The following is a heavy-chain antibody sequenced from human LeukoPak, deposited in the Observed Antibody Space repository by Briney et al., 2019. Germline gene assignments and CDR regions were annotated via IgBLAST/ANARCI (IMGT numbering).Heavy chain of an antibody. D-gene: IGHD6-19*01. CDR1: GFTLSSYS. CDR2: ISSSGRTR. Sequence: GGSLRLSCAASGFTLSSYSMNWVRQVPGKGLEWVSSISSSGRTRYYADSVKGRFTVSRDNAKNSLYLQMNSLRAEDTAIYYCAREQQWLTGFDYWGQGTLVTVSS. J-gene: IGHJ4*02. V-gene: IGHV3-48*04. CDR3: AREQQWLTGFDY.